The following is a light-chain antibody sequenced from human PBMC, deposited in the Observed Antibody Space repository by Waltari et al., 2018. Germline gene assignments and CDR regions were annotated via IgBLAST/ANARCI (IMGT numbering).Light chain of an antibody. V-gene: IGLV4-69*01. CDR3: QTGGHGTWV. CDR1: SGHTSNV. Sequence: QLVLTQSLSASASPGAAVKLTCTLTSGHTSNVIAWLQQQPGKGPRFSMKVNSAGSHSKGDEIPDRFSGSSSGAERYLSISSLQSEDDADYYCQTGGHGTWVFGGGTKVTVL. CDR2: VNSAGSH. J-gene: IGLJ3*02.